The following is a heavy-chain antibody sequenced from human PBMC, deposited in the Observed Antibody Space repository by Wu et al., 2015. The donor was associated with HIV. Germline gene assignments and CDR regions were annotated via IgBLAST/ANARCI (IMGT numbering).Heavy chain of an antibody. CDR3: ARENHYDILTGWSDRAFDI. V-gene: IGHV1-2*02. J-gene: IGHJ3*02. Sequence: QVQLVQSGAEVKKPGASVKVSCKASGYTFTGYYMHWVRQAPGQGLEWMGWINPNSGGTNYAQKFQGRVTMTRDTSISTAYMELSRLRSDDTAVYYCARENHYDILTGWSDRAFDIWGQGTMVTVSS. D-gene: IGHD3-9*01. CDR1: GYTFTGYY. CDR2: INPNSGGT.